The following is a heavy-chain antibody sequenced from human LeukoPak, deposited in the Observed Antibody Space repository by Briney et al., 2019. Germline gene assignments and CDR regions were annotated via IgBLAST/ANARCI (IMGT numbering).Heavy chain of an antibody. D-gene: IGHD1-1*01. J-gene: IGHJ4*02. CDR2: IYYSGST. CDR3: AQSRGGGTFDY. Sequence: PSETLSLTCTVSGGSISSYYWSWIRQPPGKGLEWIGYIYYSGSTNYNPSLKSRVTISVDTSKNQFSLKLSSVTAADMAVYYCAQSRGGGTFDYWGQGTLVTVSS. V-gene: IGHV4-59*01. CDR1: GGSISSYY.